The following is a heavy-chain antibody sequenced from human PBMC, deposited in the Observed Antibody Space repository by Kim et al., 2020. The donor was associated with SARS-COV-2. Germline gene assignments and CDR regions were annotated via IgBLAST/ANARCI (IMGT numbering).Heavy chain of an antibody. Sequence: ASVKVSCKASGYTFTNYDINWVRQATGQGLEWMGWMNPNSGNTGYAQKFQGRVTMTRNTSISTAYMELSSLRSEDTAVYYCARGYYDSSGYYWYNWFDPWGQGTLVTVSS. CDR1: GYTFTNYD. CDR2: MNPNSGNT. D-gene: IGHD3-22*01. J-gene: IGHJ5*02. CDR3: ARGYYDSSGYYWYNWFDP. V-gene: IGHV1-8*01.